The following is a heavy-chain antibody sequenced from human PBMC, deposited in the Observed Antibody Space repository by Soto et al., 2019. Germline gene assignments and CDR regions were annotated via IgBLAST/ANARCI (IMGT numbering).Heavy chain of an antibody. V-gene: IGHV4-39*01. D-gene: IGHD6-6*01. CDR2: IYYSGST. Sequence: SETLSLTCTVSGGSISSSSYYWGWIRQPPGKGLEWIGSIYYSGSTYYNPSLKSRVTISVDTSKNQFSLKLSSVTAADTAVYYCARPARYSSSSVDIWGQGTMVTVSS. CDR1: GGSISSSSYY. CDR3: ARPARYSSSSVDI. J-gene: IGHJ3*02.